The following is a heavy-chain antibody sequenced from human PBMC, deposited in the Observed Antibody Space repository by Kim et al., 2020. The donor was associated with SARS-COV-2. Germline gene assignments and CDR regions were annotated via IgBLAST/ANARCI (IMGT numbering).Heavy chain of an antibody. D-gene: IGHD2-15*01. Sequence: GASLKISCKGSGYSFTSYWISWVRQMPGKGLEWMGRIDPSDSYTNYSPSFQGHVTISADKSISTAYLQWSSLKASDTAMYYCARLSRYCSGGSCYSLFDYWGQGTLVTVSS. CDR3: ARLSRYCSGGSCYSLFDY. CDR2: IDPSDSYT. V-gene: IGHV5-10-1*01. J-gene: IGHJ4*02. CDR1: GYSFTSYW.